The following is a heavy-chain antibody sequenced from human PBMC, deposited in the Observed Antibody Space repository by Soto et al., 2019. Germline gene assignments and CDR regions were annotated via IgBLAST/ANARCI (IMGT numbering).Heavy chain of an antibody. V-gene: IGHV1-69*01. J-gene: IGHJ6*02. CDR1: WRSLTSHA. D-gene: IGHD3-22*01. Sequence: SGKVSCKASWRSLTSHAITWVLQAPGQGLEWMGGIIPIFGTANYAQKFQGRVTITADESTSTAYMELSSLRSEDTAVYYCARDQFYYDSSGWDYYYYGMDVWGQGRRSPSP. CDR3: ARDQFYYDSSGWDYYYYGMDV. CDR2: IIPIFGTA.